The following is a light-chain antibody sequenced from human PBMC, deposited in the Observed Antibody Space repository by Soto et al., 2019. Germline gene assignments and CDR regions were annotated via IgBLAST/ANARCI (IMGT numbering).Light chain of an antibody. J-gene: IGKJ2*01. CDR3: QQYGSTPYT. CDR2: GAS. V-gene: IGKV3-20*01. Sequence: EIVLTQSPGTLSLSPGERATLSCRASQSVSSSYVAWYQQKPGQAPRVIIYGASSRATGVPDRFSGSGSGTDFTLTISRLEPEDFAVYYCQQYGSTPYTFGQGAKLEIK. CDR1: QSVSSSY.